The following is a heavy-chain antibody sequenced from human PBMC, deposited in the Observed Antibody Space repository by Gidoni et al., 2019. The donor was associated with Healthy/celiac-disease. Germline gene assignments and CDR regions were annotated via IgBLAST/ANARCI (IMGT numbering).Heavy chain of an antibody. CDR3: ARAITMVRGVSRPRSPFDP. J-gene: IGHJ5*02. D-gene: IGHD3-10*01. Sequence: QVQLQQWGAGLLKPSEPLSLACAVNGGSFSGYYWSWIRQPPGKGLGLIGEINQSGSTNYNPSLKSRVTISVDTTKNQFSLKLSSVTAADTAVYYCARAITMVRGVSRPRSPFDPWGQGTLVTVSS. CDR1: GGSFSGYY. V-gene: IGHV4-34*01. CDR2: INQSGST.